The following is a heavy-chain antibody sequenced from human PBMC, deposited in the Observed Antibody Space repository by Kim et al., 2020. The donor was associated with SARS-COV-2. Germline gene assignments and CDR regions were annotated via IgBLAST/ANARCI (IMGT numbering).Heavy chain of an antibody. D-gene: IGHD2-8*01. V-gene: IGHV1-69*13. J-gene: IGHJ6*02. CDR3: ARQTPPPADGVLLGYYYYGMDV. CDR1: GGTFSSYA. CDR2: IIPIFGTA. Sequence: SVKVSCKASGGTFSSYAISWVRQAPGQGLEWMGGIIPIFGTANYAQKFQGRVTITADESTSTAYMELSSLRSEDTAVYYCARQTPPPADGVLLGYYYYGMDVWGQGTTVTVSS.